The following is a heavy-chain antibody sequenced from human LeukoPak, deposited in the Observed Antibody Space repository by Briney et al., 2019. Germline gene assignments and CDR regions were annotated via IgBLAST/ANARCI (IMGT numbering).Heavy chain of an antibody. CDR2: MNPNSGNT. CDR1: RYTFISYD. Sequence: ASVKVSCKASRYTFISYDINGVRQATGQGLEWMGWMNPNSGNTGYAQKFQGRVTSTRNTTISTAYMELSSLTSEDTAVYYCGRALVDGHKELGYWGQGTLVTVSS. D-gene: IGHD5-24*01. V-gene: IGHV1-8*03. J-gene: IGHJ4*02. CDR3: GRALVDGHKELGY.